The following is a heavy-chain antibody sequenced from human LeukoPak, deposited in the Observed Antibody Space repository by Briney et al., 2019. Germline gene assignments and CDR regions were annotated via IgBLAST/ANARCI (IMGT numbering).Heavy chain of an antibody. Sequence: GGSVRLPCAASGFTFSRYAMSWVRQAPGKGLEWVSVISGSGGGAYYADSVKGRFTISRDNSKNTLYLQMNSLRAEDTAVYYCARDRSLDGYGMDVWGQGPRSPSP. D-gene: IGHD5-24*01. V-gene: IGHV3-23*01. CDR3: ARDRSLDGYGMDV. J-gene: IGHJ6*02. CDR2: ISGSGGGA. CDR1: GFTFSRYA.